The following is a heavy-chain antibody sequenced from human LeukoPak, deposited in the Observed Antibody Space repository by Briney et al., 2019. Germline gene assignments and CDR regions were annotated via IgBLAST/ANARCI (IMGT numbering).Heavy chain of an antibody. CDR2: TNVNSGGS. CDR1: GYTFTGFY. J-gene: IGHJ3*02. CDR3: ARGRSTAWDDAFDI. Sequence: ATVKVSCKASGYTFTGFYIHWVRQAPGQGLECMGWTNVNSGGSKYVQKFQGRVTMTRDTSINTAYMELSSLTSDDTAVYYCARGRSTAWDDAFDIWGQGTKVTVSS. D-gene: IGHD6-13*01. V-gene: IGHV1-2*02.